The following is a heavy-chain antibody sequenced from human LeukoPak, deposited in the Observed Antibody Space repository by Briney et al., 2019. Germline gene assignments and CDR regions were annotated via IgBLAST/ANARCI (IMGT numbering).Heavy chain of an antibody. J-gene: IGHJ4*02. CDR2: IGGSGITT. Sequence: PGGSLRLSCAASGFIFNNYAIHWVRQAPGKGLEWVSTIGGSGITTFYADSVKGRFTISRDNSKNAVFLQVNSLRAGDMAIYYCAKDSYNWNYGQFDYWGQGTLVIVSS. CDR3: AKDSYNWNYGQFDY. D-gene: IGHD1-7*01. CDR1: GFIFNNYA. V-gene: IGHV3-23*01.